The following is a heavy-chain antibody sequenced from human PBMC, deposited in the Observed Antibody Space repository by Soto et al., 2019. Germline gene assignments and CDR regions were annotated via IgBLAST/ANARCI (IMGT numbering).Heavy chain of an antibody. CDR3: VREGSHHSGNSVPWFDP. CDR1: GGVFSTFV. J-gene: IGHJ5*02. CDR2: IVPIFGSV. Sequence: QVQLVQSGPEVKKPGSSVNVSCKTSGGVFSTFVITWVRQAPGQGLEWMGQIVPIFGSVKYAQKFQGRVTLTVDKGTRTAFMELSGLRFEDTAVYYCVREGSHHSGNSVPWFDPWGQGSLVTVSS. D-gene: IGHD3-22*01. V-gene: IGHV1-69*06.